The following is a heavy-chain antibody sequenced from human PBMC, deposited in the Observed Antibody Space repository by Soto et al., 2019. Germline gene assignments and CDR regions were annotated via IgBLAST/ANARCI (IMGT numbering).Heavy chain of an antibody. CDR2: IWYDGSNK. J-gene: IGHJ4*02. Sequence: QVQLVESGGGVVQPGRSLRLSCAASGFTFSSYGMHWVRQAPGKGLEWVAVIWYDGSNKYYADSVKGRFTISRDNSKNTLYLQMNSLRAEDTAVYYCARDLYDSSGYYRWGYFDYWGQGTLVTVSS. CDR1: GFTFSSYG. CDR3: ARDLYDSSGYYRWGYFDY. V-gene: IGHV3-33*01. D-gene: IGHD3-22*01.